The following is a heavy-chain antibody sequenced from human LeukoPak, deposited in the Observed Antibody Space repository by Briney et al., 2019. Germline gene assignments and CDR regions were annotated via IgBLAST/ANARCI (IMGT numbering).Heavy chain of an antibody. J-gene: IGHJ4*02. D-gene: IGHD6-13*01. CDR2: IRYDGSNK. CDR1: GFTFSDYY. CDR3: ARSIAAAGGGYYFDY. V-gene: IGHV3-33*08. Sequence: GGSLRLSCAASGFTFSDYYMSWIRQAPGKGLEWVAFIRYDGSNKYYADSVKGRFTISRDNSKNTQYLQMNSLRAEDTAVYYCARSIAAAGGGYYFDYWGQGTLVTVSS.